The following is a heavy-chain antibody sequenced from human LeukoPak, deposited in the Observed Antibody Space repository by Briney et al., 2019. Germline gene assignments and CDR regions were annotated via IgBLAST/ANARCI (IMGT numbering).Heavy chain of an antibody. Sequence: PSETLSLTCTVSGGSISSSSYYWGWIRQPPGKGLEWIGSIYYSGSTYYNPSLKSRVTISVDTSKNQFSLKLSSVTAADTAVYYCAREAPSSWYHFGFFLNAFDIWGQGTMVTVSS. CDR1: GGSISSSSYY. CDR3: AREAPSSWYHFGFFLNAFDI. J-gene: IGHJ3*02. V-gene: IGHV4-39*07. CDR2: IYYSGST. D-gene: IGHD6-13*01.